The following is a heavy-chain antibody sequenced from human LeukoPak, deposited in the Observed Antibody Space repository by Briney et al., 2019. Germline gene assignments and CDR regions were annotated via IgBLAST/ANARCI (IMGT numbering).Heavy chain of an antibody. J-gene: IGHJ4*02. Sequence: SETLSLTCTVSGGSISSGGYYWSWIRQHPGKGLEWIGYIYYSGSTYYNPSLKSRVTISVDTSKNQFSPKLSSVTAADTAVYYCARRNLGYGDYNFDYWGQGTLVTVSS. CDR3: ARRNLGYGDYNFDY. CDR2: IYYSGST. D-gene: IGHD4-17*01. V-gene: IGHV4-31*03. CDR1: GGSISSGGYY.